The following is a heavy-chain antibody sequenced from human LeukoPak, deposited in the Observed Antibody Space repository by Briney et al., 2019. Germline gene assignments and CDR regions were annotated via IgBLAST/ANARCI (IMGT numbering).Heavy chain of an antibody. V-gene: IGHV3-7*01. Sequence: GGSLRLSCAASGFTFSSYWMSWVRQAPGKGLEWVANIKQAVSEKYYVDSVKGRFTISRDNAKNSLYLQMNSLRAEDTAVYYCARDMRRVAGSSGYYYYYYMDVWGKGTTVTVSS. CDR3: ARDMRRVAGSSGYYYYYYMDV. CDR1: GFTFSSYW. D-gene: IGHD3-10*01. CDR2: IKQAVSEK. J-gene: IGHJ6*03.